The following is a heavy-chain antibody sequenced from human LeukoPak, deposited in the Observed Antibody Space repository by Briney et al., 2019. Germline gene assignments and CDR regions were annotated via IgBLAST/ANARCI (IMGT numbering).Heavy chain of an antibody. CDR1: GFTFSDYY. Sequence: GGSLRLSCAASGFTFSDYYMSWIRQAPGKGLEWVSYISTSGNTIHYADSVKGRFTVSRDNAKNSLYLQMNSLRAEDTAVYYCARSVEGYCSGGSCYSYYYYMDVWGKGTTVTVSS. CDR3: ARSVEGYCSGGSCYSYYYYMDV. J-gene: IGHJ6*03. V-gene: IGHV3-11*01. D-gene: IGHD2-15*01. CDR2: ISTSGNTI.